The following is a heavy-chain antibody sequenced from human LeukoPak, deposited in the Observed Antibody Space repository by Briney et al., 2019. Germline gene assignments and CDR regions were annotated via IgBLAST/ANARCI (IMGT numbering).Heavy chain of an antibody. J-gene: IGHJ4*02. Sequence: SETLSLTCTVSGGSISSYYWSWIRQPPGKGLEWIGYIYYSGSTSYNPSLKSRVTISVDTSKNQFSLKLSSVTAADTAVYYCARGVVVAATLFDYWGQGTLVTVSS. D-gene: IGHD2-15*01. CDR2: IYYSGST. CDR3: ARGVVVAATLFDY. V-gene: IGHV4-59*12. CDR1: GGSISSYY.